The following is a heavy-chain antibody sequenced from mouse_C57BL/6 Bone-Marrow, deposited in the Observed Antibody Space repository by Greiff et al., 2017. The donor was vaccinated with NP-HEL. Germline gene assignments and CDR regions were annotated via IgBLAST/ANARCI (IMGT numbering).Heavy chain of an antibody. J-gene: IGHJ2*01. Sequence: EVQLQQSGGGLVKPGGSLKLSCAASGFTFSSYAMSWVRQTPEKRLEWVATISDGGSYTYYPDNVKGRFTISRDNAKNNLYLQMSHLKSEDTAMYYCAREKGLWGQGTTLTVSS. V-gene: IGHV5-4*01. CDR3: AREKGL. CDR1: GFTFSSYA. D-gene: IGHD3-3*01. CDR2: ISDGGSYT.